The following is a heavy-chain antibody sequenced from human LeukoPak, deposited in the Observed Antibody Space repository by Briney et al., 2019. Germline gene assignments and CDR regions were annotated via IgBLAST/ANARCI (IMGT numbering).Heavy chain of an antibody. CDR1: GFSFSSYW. V-gene: IGHV3-74*01. D-gene: IGHD1-1*01. CDR2: INIDGSST. CDR3: AREVFGWNDRAEGHSNWFDP. J-gene: IGHJ5*02. Sequence: QSGGSLRLSCEASGFSFSSYWMHWVRQAPGKGLVWVSRINIDGSSTTYADSVKGRFTISRDNAKNSLYLQMNSLRAEDTAVYYCAREVFGWNDRAEGHSNWFDPWGQGTLVTVSS.